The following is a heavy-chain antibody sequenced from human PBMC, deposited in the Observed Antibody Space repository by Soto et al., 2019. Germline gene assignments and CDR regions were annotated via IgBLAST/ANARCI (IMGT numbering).Heavy chain of an antibody. CDR1: GFSFSNYA. Sequence: GESLKISCATSGFSFSNYAMSWVRQGPGKGLEWVSLISGSASPTHYADSVKGRFTSSRDNSKRTVYLQLNSLRAEDPAVYYCAKGFANTDCRVDPLFDVWGRGTMVTVSS. J-gene: IGHJ6*02. CDR2: ISGSASPT. D-gene: IGHD2-15*01. CDR3: AKGFANTDCRVDPLFDV. V-gene: IGHV3-23*01.